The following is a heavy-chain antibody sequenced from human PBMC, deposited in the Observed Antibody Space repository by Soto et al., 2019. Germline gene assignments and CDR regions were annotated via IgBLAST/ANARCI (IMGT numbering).Heavy chain of an antibody. CDR3: AKDGGREGYFGNWFEP. Sequence: QVQLVQSGAEVKKPGSSVKVSCKASGGTFSNYAITWVRQAPGQGLEWLGRIIPIFGTTDYAQKFQGRVTITADESTTTACMELSSLRSDDTAVYYCAKDGGREGYFGNWFEPWGQGTLVTVSS. J-gene: IGHJ5*02. CDR1: GGTFSNYA. V-gene: IGHV1-69*15. CDR2: IIPIFGTT. D-gene: IGHD2-15*01.